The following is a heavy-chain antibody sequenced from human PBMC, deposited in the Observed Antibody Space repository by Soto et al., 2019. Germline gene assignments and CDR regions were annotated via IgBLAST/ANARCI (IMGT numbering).Heavy chain of an antibody. D-gene: IGHD6-13*01. CDR3: ARAYSSSWYSRYFDY. V-gene: IGHV4-34*01. CDR1: GGSFSGYY. J-gene: IGHJ4*02. CDR2: INHSGST. Sequence: QVQLQQWGAGLLKPSETLSLTCAVYGGSFSGYYWSWIRQPPGKGLEWIGEINHSGSTNYNPSLKRRVTISVDTSKNQFSLKLSSVTAADTAVYYCARAYSSSWYSRYFDYWGQGTLVTVSS.